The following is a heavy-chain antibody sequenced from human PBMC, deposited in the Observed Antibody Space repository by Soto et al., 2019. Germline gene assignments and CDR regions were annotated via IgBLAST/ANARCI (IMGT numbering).Heavy chain of an antibody. V-gene: IGHV3-30-3*01. CDR3: ASTVDI. J-gene: IGHJ3*02. CDR2: ISYDGSNK. CDR1: GFTFSSYA. Sequence: QVQLVESGGGVVQPGRSLRLSCAASGFTFSSYAMHWVRQAPGKGLEWVAVISYDGSNKYYADSVKGRFTISRDNSKNTLYLQMNSLRAEDTAVYYCASTVDIWGQGTMVTDSS.